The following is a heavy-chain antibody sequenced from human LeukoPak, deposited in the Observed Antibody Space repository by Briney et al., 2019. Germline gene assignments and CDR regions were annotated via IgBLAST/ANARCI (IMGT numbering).Heavy chain of an antibody. CDR2: IYSGGST. Sequence: PGGSLRLSCEASGFPVYSNYMTWVRQTPGKGLEWVSLIYSGGSTDYADSVKGRFTISRDNSKNTLYLQMNSLRAEDTAVYYCATVGAGLVNWGQGTLVTVSS. V-gene: IGHV3-53*01. CDR3: ATVGAGLVN. J-gene: IGHJ4*02. CDR1: GFPVYSNY. D-gene: IGHD6-13*01.